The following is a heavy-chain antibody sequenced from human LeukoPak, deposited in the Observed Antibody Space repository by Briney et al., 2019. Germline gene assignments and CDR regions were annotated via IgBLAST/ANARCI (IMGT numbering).Heavy chain of an antibody. J-gene: IGHJ3*02. CDR3: ARARTSQQLNSFDI. CDR1: GFTFSGYE. CDR2: ISISGTTT. D-gene: IGHD6-13*01. V-gene: IGHV3-48*03. Sequence: PGGSLRLSCAASGFTFSGYEFNWVRQARGKGLEWVSYISISGTTTHYADSVKGRFTTSRDNAKNSLYLQMNSLRGEDTAVYYCARARTSQQLNSFDIWGQGTMVTVSS.